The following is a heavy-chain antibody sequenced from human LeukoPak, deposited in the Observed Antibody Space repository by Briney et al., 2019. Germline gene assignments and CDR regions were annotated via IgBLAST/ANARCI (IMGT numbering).Heavy chain of an antibody. CDR1: GFTFSSYW. J-gene: IGHJ6*03. D-gene: IGHD3-10*01. CDR3: ARQGAGSGTHYYHYYMDV. V-gene: IGHV3-7*03. Sequence: GGSLRLSCAGSGFTFSSYWMSWVRQAPGKGLEWVANIKQDGSEKHYVDSVKGRFTISRDNAKNSLFLQMNSLRAEDTAFYYCARQGAGSGTHYYHYYMDVWGKGTTVTVSS. CDR2: IKQDGSEK.